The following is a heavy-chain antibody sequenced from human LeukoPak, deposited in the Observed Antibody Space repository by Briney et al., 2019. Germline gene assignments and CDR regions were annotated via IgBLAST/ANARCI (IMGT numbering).Heavy chain of an antibody. CDR2: INPSGGST. D-gene: IGHD4-17*01. V-gene: IGHV1-46*01. J-gene: IGHJ3*02. CDR3: ARDLLRGMTTVTTDAFDI. Sequence: ASVKVSCKASGCTFTSYYMHWVRQAPGQGLEWMGIINPSGGSTSYAQKFQGRVTMTRDTSTSTVYMELSSLRSEDTAVYYCARDLLRGMTTVTTDAFDIWGQGTMVTVSS. CDR1: GCTFTSYY.